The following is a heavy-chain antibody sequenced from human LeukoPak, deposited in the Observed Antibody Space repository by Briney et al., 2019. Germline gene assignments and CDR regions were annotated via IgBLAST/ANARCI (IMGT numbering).Heavy chain of an antibody. CDR3: TRDPEYYDSSGWPGLLKPDY. CDR1: GFTFGDYA. Sequence: GGSLRLSCTASGFTFGDYAMSWVRQAPGKGLEWVGFIRSKAYGGTTKYAASVKGRFTISRDDSKSIAYLQMNSLETEDTAVYYCTRDPEYYDSSGWPGLLKPDYWGQGTLVTVSS. D-gene: IGHD3-22*01. CDR2: IRSKAYGGTT. J-gene: IGHJ4*02. V-gene: IGHV3-49*04.